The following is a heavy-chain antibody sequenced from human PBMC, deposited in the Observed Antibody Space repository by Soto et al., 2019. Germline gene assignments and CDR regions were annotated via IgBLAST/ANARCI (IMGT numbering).Heavy chain of an antibody. CDR3: AKDFGLYYYDSSGYYYPSAPFDY. V-gene: IGHV3-23*01. J-gene: IGHJ4*02. D-gene: IGHD3-22*01. CDR1: GFTFSSYA. CDR2: ISGSGGST. Sequence: HPGGSLRLSCAASGFTFSSYAMSWVRQAPGKGLEWVSAISGSGGSTYYADSVKGRFTISRDNSKNTLYLQMNSLRAEDTAVYYCAKDFGLYYYDSSGYYYPSAPFDYWGQGTLVTVSS.